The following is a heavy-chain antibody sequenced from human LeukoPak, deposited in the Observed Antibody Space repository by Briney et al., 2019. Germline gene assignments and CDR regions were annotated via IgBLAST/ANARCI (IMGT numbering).Heavy chain of an antibody. V-gene: IGHV4-38-2*02. CDR2: IFYGGDT. D-gene: IGHD1-26*01. CDR1: GYSISSGYY. Sequence: SETLSLTCTVSGYSISSGYYWGWIRQPPGKGLEWIGNIFYGGDTQYNPSLQSRVTLSVDTSKNQFSLKLNSVTAADTAVYYCARDSGSYGRDYYFDYWGRGTLVTVSS. CDR3: ARDSGSYGRDYYFDY. J-gene: IGHJ4*02.